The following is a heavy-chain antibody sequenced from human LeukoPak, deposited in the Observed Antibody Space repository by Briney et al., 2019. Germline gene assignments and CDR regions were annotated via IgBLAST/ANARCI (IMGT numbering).Heavy chain of an antibody. CDR3: ARGFCSGGICYRITGTFDV. CDR2: ISSSSSYI. CDR1: EFSFNTYS. J-gene: IGHJ3*01. D-gene: IGHD2-15*01. V-gene: IGHV3-21*06. Sequence: GGSLRLSCAASEFSFNTYSMNWLRQAPGKGLEWVSSISSSSSYIDYADSVKDRFTISRDNAKNSLFLEMTSLRADDTAVYYCARGFCSGGICYRITGTFDVWGQGTMVTVSS.